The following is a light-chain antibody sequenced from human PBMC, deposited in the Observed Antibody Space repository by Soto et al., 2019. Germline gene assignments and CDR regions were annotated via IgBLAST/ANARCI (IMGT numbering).Light chain of an antibody. Sequence: QSALTQPASVSGSPGQSITISCTGTSSDVGGYNYVSWYQQHPGKAPKLMIYEVSNRPSGVSHRFSGSKSGNTASLTISGHAADDEADYYCSSYTSSSVVFGTGTKLTVL. CDR2: EVS. V-gene: IGLV2-14*01. CDR3: SSYTSSSVV. J-gene: IGLJ1*01. CDR1: SSDVGGYNY.